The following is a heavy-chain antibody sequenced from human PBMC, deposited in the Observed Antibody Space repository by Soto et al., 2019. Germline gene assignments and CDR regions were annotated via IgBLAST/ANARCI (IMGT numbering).Heavy chain of an antibody. V-gene: IGHV3-21*01. CDR3: ARRVLGYCTGGSCYVDY. Sequence: GGSLRLSCAASGFTFSSYSMNWVRQAPGKGLEWVSSISSSSTYIYYADSVKGQFTITRDNAKNTLYPQMNRVRGEDTAVYYCARRVLGYCTGGSCYVDYWGQGTLVTVSS. D-gene: IGHD2-15*01. CDR2: ISSSSTYI. J-gene: IGHJ4*02. CDR1: GFTFSSYS.